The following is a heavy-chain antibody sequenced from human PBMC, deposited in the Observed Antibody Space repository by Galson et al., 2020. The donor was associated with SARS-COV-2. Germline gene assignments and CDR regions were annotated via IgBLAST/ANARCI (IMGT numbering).Heavy chain of an antibody. V-gene: IGHV3-53*04. CDR1: GFTVSSNY. Sequence: LSLTCAASGFTVSSNYMSWVRQAPGKGLEWVSVIYSGGSTYYADSVKGRFTISRHNSKNTLYLQMNSLRAEDTAVYYCARAVYYYDSSGYYFDYWGQGTLVTVSS. CDR3: ARAVYYYDSSGYYFDY. J-gene: IGHJ4*02. CDR2: IYSGGST. D-gene: IGHD3-22*01.